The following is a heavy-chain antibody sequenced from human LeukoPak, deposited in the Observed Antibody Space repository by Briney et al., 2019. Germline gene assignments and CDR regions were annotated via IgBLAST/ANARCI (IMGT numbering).Heavy chain of an antibody. V-gene: IGHV1-2*02. J-gene: IGHJ6*03. D-gene: IGHD6-13*01. CDR3: ARGGKQLVQKYYYYYMDV. CDR2: INPNSGGT. Sequence: ASVKVSCKASGYTFTCYYMHWVRQAPGQGLEWMGWINPNSGGTNYAQKFQGRVTMTRDTSISTAYMELSRLRSDDTAVYYCARGGKQLVQKYYYYYMDVWGKGTTVTISS. CDR1: GYTFTCYY.